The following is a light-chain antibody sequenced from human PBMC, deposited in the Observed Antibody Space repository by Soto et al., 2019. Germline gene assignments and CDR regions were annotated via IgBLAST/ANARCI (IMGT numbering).Light chain of an antibody. CDR3: QQYSYWPLT. V-gene: IGKV3-15*01. Sequence: EIVMTQSPATLSVSPGERATLSCRASQSVSSNLAWYQQKPGQAPRLLIYGASTRATGIPARFSGSESGIEFTLTISSLQSEDFAVYYCQQYSYWPLTFGGGTKVEIK. CDR2: GAS. J-gene: IGKJ4*01. CDR1: QSVSSN.